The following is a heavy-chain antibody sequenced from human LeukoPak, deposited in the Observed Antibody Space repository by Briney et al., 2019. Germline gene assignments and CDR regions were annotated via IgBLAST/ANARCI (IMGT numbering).Heavy chain of an antibody. Sequence: GGSLRLSCAASGFTFSTYWMSWVRLAPGKGLEWVANIKEDGSEKYYVDSVKGRFTISRDNAKNSLYLQMNSLRAEDTAVYYCARDWVRSHCTDWGQGTLVTVSS. V-gene: IGHV3-7*01. CDR3: ARDWVRSHCTD. J-gene: IGHJ4*02. CDR2: IKEDGSEK. D-gene: IGHD3-10*01. CDR1: GFTFSTYW.